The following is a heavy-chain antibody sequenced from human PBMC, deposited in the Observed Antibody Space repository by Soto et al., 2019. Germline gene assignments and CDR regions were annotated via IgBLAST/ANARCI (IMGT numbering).Heavy chain of an antibody. J-gene: IGHJ5*02. CDR2: INHSGST. CDR1: GGSFSGYY. Sequence: PSETLSLTCAVYGGSFSGYYWSWIRQPPGKGLEWIGEINHSGSTNHNPSLKSRVTISVDTSKNQFSLKLSSVTAADTAVYYCASAPRFGELLYNWFDTWGQGTLVTVSS. D-gene: IGHD3-10*01. V-gene: IGHV4-34*01. CDR3: ASAPRFGELLYNWFDT.